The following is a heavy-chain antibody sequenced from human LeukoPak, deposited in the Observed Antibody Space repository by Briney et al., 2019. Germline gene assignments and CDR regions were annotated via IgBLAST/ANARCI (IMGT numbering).Heavy chain of an antibody. J-gene: IGHJ4*02. CDR1: GFTFSTYW. CDR3: ARDYAGSPDY. V-gene: IGHV3-74*03. D-gene: IGHD3-10*01. Sequence: PGGSLRLSCTASGFTFSTYWINWVRQSPGKGLVWVALIDGDGCTTTHADSVKGRFTISRDNAKNTAYLQMNSPRDEDTAVYFCARDYAGSPDYWGQGTLVTVSA. CDR2: IDGDGCTT.